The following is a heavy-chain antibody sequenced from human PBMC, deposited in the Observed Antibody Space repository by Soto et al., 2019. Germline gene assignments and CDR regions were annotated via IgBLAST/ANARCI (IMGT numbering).Heavy chain of an antibody. J-gene: IGHJ6*02. D-gene: IGHD4-17*01. V-gene: IGHV3-23*01. CDR2: ISGSGGST. Sequence: GGSLRLSCAASGFTFSSYAMSWVRQAPGKGLEWVSAISGSGGSTYYADSVKSRFTISRDNSKNTLYLQMNSLRAEDTAVYYCAKGNHDYGDYYYYYGMDVWGQGTTVTVSS. CDR3: AKGNHDYGDYYYYYGMDV. CDR1: GFTFSSYA.